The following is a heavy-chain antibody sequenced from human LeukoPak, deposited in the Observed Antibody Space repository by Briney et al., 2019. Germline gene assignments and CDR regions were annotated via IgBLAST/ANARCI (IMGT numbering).Heavy chain of an antibody. V-gene: IGHV1-69*13. Sequence: SVKVSCKASGGTFSSYAISWVRQAPGQGLEWMGGIIPIFGTANYAQKFQGRVTITADESTSTAYMELSSLRSEDTAVYYCARDSYCGGDCNEVDAFDIWPKEQWSPSLQ. CDR2: IIPIFGTA. J-gene: IGHJ3*02. D-gene: IGHD2-21*01. CDR3: ARDSYCGGDCNEVDAFDI. CDR1: GGTFSSYA.